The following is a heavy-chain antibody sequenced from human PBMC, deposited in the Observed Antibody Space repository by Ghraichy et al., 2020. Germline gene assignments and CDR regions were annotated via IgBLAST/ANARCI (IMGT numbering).Heavy chain of an antibody. CDR3: ARDYSSSSGRTFDY. Sequence: GGSLRLSCAASGFTFSSYSMNWVRQAPGKGLEWVSYISTSSSTINYADSVKGRFTISRDNAKNSLYLQMNSLRDEDTAVYYCARDYSSSSGRTFDYWGQGTLVTVSS. V-gene: IGHV3-48*02. CDR2: ISTSSSTI. J-gene: IGHJ4*02. CDR1: GFTFSSYS. D-gene: IGHD6-6*01.